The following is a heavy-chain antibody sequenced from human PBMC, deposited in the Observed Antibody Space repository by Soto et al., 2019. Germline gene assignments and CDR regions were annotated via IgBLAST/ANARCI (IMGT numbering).Heavy chain of an antibody. V-gene: IGHV1-8*01. D-gene: IGHD2-8*01. J-gene: IGHJ6*02. CDR2: MNPNSGNT. Sequence: ASVKVSCKASGYTFTIYDINWVRQATGQGLEWMGWMNPNSGNTGYAQKFQGRVTMTRNTSISTAYMELSSLRSEDTAVYYCARGGVSRSDIVLMVYPHTPLYYYYCMDVWGQGTKVTVSS. CDR3: ARGGVSRSDIVLMVYPHTPLYYYYCMDV. CDR1: GYTFTIYD.